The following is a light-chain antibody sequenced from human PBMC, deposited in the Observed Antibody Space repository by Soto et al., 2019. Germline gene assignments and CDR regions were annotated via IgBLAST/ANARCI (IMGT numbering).Light chain of an antibody. CDR2: GAS. V-gene: IGKV3-15*01. CDR3: QKYNNWSYT. J-gene: IGKJ2*01. CDR1: QGVSSN. Sequence: DIVMTQSPATLSASPGERATLSCRASQGVSSNLAWYQQKPGQAPRLLIYGASTMATGIPARFSGSGSGTEFTLTISSLQSEDFAVYYCQKYNNWSYTLGEGTKVEIK.